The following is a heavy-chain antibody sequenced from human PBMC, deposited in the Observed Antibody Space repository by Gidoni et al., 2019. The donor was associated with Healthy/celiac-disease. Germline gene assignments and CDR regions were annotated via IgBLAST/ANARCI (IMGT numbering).Heavy chain of an antibody. CDR2: IKQDGSEK. Sequence: EVQLVESGGGLVQPGGSLRLSCAASGFTFSSYWMSWVRQAPGKGLEWVANIKQDGSEKYYVDSVKGRFTISRDNAKNSLYLQMNSLRAEDTAVYYCARETDDSGWYYYYYGMDVWGQGTTVTVSS. D-gene: IGHD6-19*01. CDR1: GFTFSSYW. CDR3: ARETDDSGWYYYYYGMDV. V-gene: IGHV3-7*01. J-gene: IGHJ6*02.